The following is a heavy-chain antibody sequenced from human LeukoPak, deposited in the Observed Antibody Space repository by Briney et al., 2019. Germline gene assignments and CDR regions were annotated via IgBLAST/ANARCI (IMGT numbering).Heavy chain of an antibody. CDR2: ISTTGSSI. V-gene: IGHV3-48*03. CDR3: ARDGSGYYDAFDI. D-gene: IGHD3-22*01. CDR1: GFTFSSYE. J-gene: IGHJ3*02. Sequence: GGSLRLSCAASGFTFSSYEMNWVRQAPGKGLEWVSYISTTGSSIYYADSVKGRFTISRDNAKNSLYLQMNSLRAEDTAVYYCARDGSGYYDAFDIWGQGTMVTVSS.